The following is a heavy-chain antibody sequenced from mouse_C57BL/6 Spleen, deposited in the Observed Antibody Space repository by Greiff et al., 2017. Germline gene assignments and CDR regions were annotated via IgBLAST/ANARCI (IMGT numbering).Heavy chain of an antibody. D-gene: IGHD1-1*01. J-gene: IGHJ2*01. Sequence: VQLQQSGAELVKPGASVKLSCTASGFNIKDYYMHWVKQRPEQGLEWIGRIDPEDGETKYAPKFQGKATLTVDTSSNTAYLQRSSLTSEDAAVYYCATTVVATGAYWGQGTTLTVSA. V-gene: IGHV14-2*01. CDR2: IDPEDGET. CDR3: ATTVVATGAY. CDR1: GFNIKDYY.